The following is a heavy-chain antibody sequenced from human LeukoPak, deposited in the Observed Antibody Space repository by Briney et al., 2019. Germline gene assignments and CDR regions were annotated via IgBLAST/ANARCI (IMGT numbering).Heavy chain of an antibody. V-gene: IGHV3-15*01. CDR2: IKSKTDGGTT. Sequence: PGGSLRLSCAASGFTFSNAWMSWVRQAPGKGLEWVGRIKSKTDGGTTDYAAPVKGRFTISRDGSKNTLYLQMNSLKTEDTAVYYCTTIRGYCSSTSCYALDYWGQGTLVTVSS. D-gene: IGHD2-2*01. CDR1: GFTFSNAW. CDR3: TTIRGYCSSTSCYALDY. J-gene: IGHJ4*02.